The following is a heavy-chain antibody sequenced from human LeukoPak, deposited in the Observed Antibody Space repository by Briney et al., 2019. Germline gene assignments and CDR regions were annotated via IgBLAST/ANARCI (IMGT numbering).Heavy chain of an antibody. D-gene: IGHD6-13*01. CDR3: ARESPLNSSSFLVYFDY. CDR2: INHSGST. CDR1: GGSFSGYY. V-gene: IGHV4-34*01. Sequence: PSETLSLTCAVYGGSFSGYYWSWIRQPPGKGLEWIGEINHSGSTNYNPSLKSRVTISVDTSKNQFSLKLSSVTAAGTAVYYCARESPLNSSSFLVYFDYWGQGTLVTVSS. J-gene: IGHJ4*02.